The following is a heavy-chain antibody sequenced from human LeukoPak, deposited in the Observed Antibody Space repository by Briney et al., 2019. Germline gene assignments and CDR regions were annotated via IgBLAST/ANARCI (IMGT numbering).Heavy chain of an antibody. D-gene: IGHD3-22*01. J-gene: IGHJ4*02. Sequence: ASVKVSCKASGYTFTSYAMHWVRQAPGQRLEWMGWINAGNGNTKYSQKFQGRVTITRDTSASTAYMELSSLRSEDTAVYYCARGTMIVVVTQLDYWGQGTLVTVSS. V-gene: IGHV1-3*01. CDR2: INAGNGNT. CDR3: ARGTMIVVVTQLDY. CDR1: GYTFTSYA.